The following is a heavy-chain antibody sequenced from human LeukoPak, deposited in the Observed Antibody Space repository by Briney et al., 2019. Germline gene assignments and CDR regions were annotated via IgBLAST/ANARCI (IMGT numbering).Heavy chain of an antibody. V-gene: IGHV4-39*01. CDR2: IYYSGSP. J-gene: IGHJ4*02. CDR1: GGSISSSRYY. CDR3: ARLYSSGYQPHTTYFDY. D-gene: IGHD3-22*01. Sequence: PSETLSLTCTVSGGSISSSRYYWGWIRQPPGKGLEWIVSIYYSGSPSYSPSLKSRVTISVDTSKNQFSLKLNSVTAADTAVYYCARLYSSGYQPHTTYFDYWGKGTLVT.